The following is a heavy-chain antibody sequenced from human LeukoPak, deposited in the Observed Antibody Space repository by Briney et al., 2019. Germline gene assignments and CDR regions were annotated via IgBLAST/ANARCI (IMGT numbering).Heavy chain of an antibody. CDR1: GFTVSSNY. Sequence: GGSLRLSCAASGFTVSSNYMSWVRQAPGKGLEWVSVIYSDIDSGGTTYHADSVKGRFTISRDNSKNTLYLQMNSLRAEDTAVYFCARQKYYYDGYTYGMDVWGQGTTVTVSS. D-gene: IGHD3-22*01. J-gene: IGHJ6*02. CDR3: ARQKYYYDGYTYGMDV. V-gene: IGHV3-66*04. CDR2: IYSDIDSGGTT.